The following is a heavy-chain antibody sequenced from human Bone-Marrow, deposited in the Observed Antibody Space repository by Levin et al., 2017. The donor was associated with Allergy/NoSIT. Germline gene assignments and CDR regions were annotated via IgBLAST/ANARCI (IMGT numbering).Heavy chain of an antibody. CDR3: ATDEGLGLQISS. CDR2: IIPMFGTT. CDR1: GGTFKSYT. D-gene: IGHD5-24*01. Sequence: KISCKASGGTFKSYTISWVRQAPGQGLEWMAGIIPMFGTTHYAQKFHGRVTITADESTSTAYMELTSLRVEDTAIYYCATDEGLGLQISSWGQGTLVTVSS. J-gene: IGHJ4*02. V-gene: IGHV1-69*01.